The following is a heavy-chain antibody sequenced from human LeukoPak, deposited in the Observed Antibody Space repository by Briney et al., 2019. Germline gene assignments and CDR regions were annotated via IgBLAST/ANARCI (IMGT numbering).Heavy chain of an antibody. D-gene: IGHD2-2*01. J-gene: IGHJ6*03. CDR3: AREEQDWRVPAAIPASYYYYYMDV. V-gene: IGHV3-7*01. CDR1: GFTFSSYW. Sequence: GGSLRLSCAASGFTFSSYWMSWVRQAPGKGLEWVANIKQDGSEKYYVDSVKGRFTISRDNAKNSPYLQMNSLRAEDTAVYYCAREEQDWRVPAAIPASYYYYYMDVWGKGTTVTVSS. CDR2: IKQDGSEK.